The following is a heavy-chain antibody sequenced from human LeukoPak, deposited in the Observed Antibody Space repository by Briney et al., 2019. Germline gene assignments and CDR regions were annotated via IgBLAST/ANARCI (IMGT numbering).Heavy chain of an antibody. CDR2: VYRSGST. J-gene: IGHJ3*02. Sequence: SETLSLTCAVSGGSVSDDNWWSWVRQPPGKGLEWIGEVYRSGSTRYNPSLKSRITMSVDTSNNQFSLNLNSVTAADTAVYYCARDRAMAIWGQGTMVTVSS. V-gene: IGHV4-4*02. CDR3: ARDRAMAI. CDR1: GGSVSDDNW. D-gene: IGHD5-18*01.